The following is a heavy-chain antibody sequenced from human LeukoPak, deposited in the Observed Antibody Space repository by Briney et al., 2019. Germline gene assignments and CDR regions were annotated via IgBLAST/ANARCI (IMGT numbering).Heavy chain of an antibody. CDR1: GDSISSGNYY. CDR2: IYSTGST. V-gene: IGHV4-61*02. Sequence: SQTLSLTCSVSGDSISSGNYYWTWIRQPAGKGLEWIGRIYSTGSTNYNPSLKSRVTISVDTSKNQFSLRLSSVPAADTAVYYCARVTTGGYYNCWGQGTLVTVS. CDR3: ARVTTGGYYNC. J-gene: IGHJ4*02. D-gene: IGHD3-22*01.